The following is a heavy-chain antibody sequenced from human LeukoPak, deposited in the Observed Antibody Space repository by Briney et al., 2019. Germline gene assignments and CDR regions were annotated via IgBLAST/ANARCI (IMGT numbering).Heavy chain of an antibody. Sequence: SETLSLTCTVSGGSISSYYWSWIRQPAGKGLEWVGRIYNSGSTNYNPSLKSRVTMSVDTSKNQFSLKLSSVTAADTAVYYCARDPAGEYCSGGSCYSEYYYYGMDVWGQGTTVTVSS. V-gene: IGHV4-4*07. J-gene: IGHJ6*02. CDR2: IYNSGST. D-gene: IGHD2-15*01. CDR3: ARDPAGEYCSGGSCYSEYYYYGMDV. CDR1: GGSISSYY.